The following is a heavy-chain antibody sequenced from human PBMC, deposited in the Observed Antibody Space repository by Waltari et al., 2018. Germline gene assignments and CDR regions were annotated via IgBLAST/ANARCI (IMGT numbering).Heavy chain of an antibody. CDR1: GYTFTGYY. J-gene: IGHJ6*02. CDR3: ARGLLLWFSYGMDV. D-gene: IGHD3-10*01. Sequence: QVQLVQSGAEVKKPGASVKVSCKASGYTFTGYYMHWVRQAPGQGLEWMGRINLNSGGTNYAQKFQGRVTMTRDTSISTAYMELSRLRSDDTAVYYCARGLLLWFSYGMDVWGQGTTVTVSS. CDR2: INLNSGGT. V-gene: IGHV1-2*06.